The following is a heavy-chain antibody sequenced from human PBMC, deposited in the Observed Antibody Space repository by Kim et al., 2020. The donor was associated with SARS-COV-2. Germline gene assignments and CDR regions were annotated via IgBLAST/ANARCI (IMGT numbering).Heavy chain of an antibody. CDR1: GGSISSYY. D-gene: IGHD5-18*01. CDR2: IYTSGST. Sequence: SETLSLTCTVSGGSISSYYWSWIRQPAGKGLEWIGRIYTSGSTNYNPSLKSRVTMSVDTSKNQFSLKLSSVTAADTAVYYCARERVDTAMVTAFDIWGQGTMVTVSS. CDR3: ARERVDTAMVTAFDI. J-gene: IGHJ3*02. V-gene: IGHV4-4*07.